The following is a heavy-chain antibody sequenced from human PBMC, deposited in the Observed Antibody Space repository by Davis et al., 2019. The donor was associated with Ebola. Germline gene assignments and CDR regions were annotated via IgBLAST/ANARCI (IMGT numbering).Heavy chain of an antibody. CDR3: AGRGYFDY. Sequence: SETLSLTCAVSGGSFSGYYWSWIRQPPGKGLEWIGEIKHSGGTNYNPSLKSRVTISVDTSKNQFSLKLSSVTAADTAVYYCAGRGYFDYWGQGTLVTVSS. CDR2: IKHSGGT. D-gene: IGHD3-10*01. J-gene: IGHJ4*02. V-gene: IGHV4-34*01. CDR1: GGSFSGYY.